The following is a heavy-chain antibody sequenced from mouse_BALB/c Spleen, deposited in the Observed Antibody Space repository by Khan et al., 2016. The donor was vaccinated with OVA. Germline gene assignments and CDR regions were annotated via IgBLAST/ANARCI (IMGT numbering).Heavy chain of an antibody. J-gene: IGHJ3*01. CDR1: GYTFTSYT. CDR3: VKSGGYHRSGGWFAY. D-gene: IGHD2-14*01. CDR2: INPSNGYT. V-gene: IGHV1-4*01. Sequence: QIQLVQSGAELARPGASVKMSCKASGYTFTSYTIHWIKKRPGQGLEWIGYINPSNGYTNYNQKLKDKATLTTDKSSTTAYLQLSSLTSDESAVYNCVKSGGYHRSGGWFAYWGQGTLVTVSA.